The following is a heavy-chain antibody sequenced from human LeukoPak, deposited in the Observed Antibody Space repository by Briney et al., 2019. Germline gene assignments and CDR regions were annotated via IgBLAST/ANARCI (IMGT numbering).Heavy chain of an antibody. CDR3: ARHSSSAWYYYFDY. V-gene: IGHV4-39*01. CDR1: GGSISNSNYY. Sequence: SETLSLTCTVSGGSISNSNYYWGWIRQPPGKGLEWIGGAYYSGTTYYSPSLKSRVTISVDTSRNHFSLNLNSVTAADAAVYYCARHSSSAWYYYFDYWGQGSFVTVSS. D-gene: IGHD6-19*01. J-gene: IGHJ4*02. CDR2: AYYSGTT.